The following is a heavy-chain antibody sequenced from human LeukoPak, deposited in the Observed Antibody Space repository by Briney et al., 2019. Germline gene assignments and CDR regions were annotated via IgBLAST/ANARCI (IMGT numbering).Heavy chain of an antibody. D-gene: IGHD4-17*01. CDR2: ISDGGHST. J-gene: IGHJ4*02. V-gene: IGHV3-23*01. CDR3: AKHADSLFSDS. CDR1: GFNFANYA. Sequence: PGGSLRLSCAASGFNFANYAMNWVRQAPGKGLVWLSLISDGGHSTYYADSVKGRFTISRDNSKNTLYLQTNSLRADDTALYYCAKHADSLFSDSWGQGTLVTVSS.